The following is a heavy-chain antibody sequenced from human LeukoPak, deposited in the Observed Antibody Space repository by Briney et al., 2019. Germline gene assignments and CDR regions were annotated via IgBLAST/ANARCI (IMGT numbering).Heavy chain of an antibody. V-gene: IGHV3-23*01. Sequence: GGSLRLSCAASGFTFSSYAISWVRQAPGKELEWVSAISGSGGSTYYADSVKGRFTISRDNSKNTLYLQMNSLRAEDTAVYYCAKALTTAYYYYGMDVWGQGTTVTVSS. CDR3: AKALTTAYYYYGMDV. J-gene: IGHJ6*02. D-gene: IGHD4-11*01. CDR2: ISGSGGST. CDR1: GFTFSSYA.